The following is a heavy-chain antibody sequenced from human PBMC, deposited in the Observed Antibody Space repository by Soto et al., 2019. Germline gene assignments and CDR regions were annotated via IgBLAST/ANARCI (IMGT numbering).Heavy chain of an antibody. V-gene: IGHV4-59*08. CDR3: ARLDPPLLWFGELSNYYYGMDV. D-gene: IGHD3-10*01. CDR2: IYDSGST. J-gene: IGHJ6*02. CDR1: GGSISSSY. Sequence: SETLSLTCTVSGGSISSSYWSWIRQPPGKGLEWIGYIYDSGSTYYNSSLKSRVTISVDTSKNQFSLKLSSVTAADTAVYYCARLDPPLLWFGELSNYYYGMDVWGQGTTVTVSS.